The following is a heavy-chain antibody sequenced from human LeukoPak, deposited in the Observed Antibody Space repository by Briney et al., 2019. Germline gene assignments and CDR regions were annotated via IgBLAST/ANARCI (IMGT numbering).Heavy chain of an antibody. Sequence: GRSLRLSCAASGFTFSGYGMHWVRQAPGKGLEWVAVIWYDGSNKYYADSVKGRFTISRDNSKNTLYLQMNSLRAEDTAVYYCARGIAAAGHLDYWGQGTLVTVSS. V-gene: IGHV3-33*01. CDR1: GFTFSGYG. D-gene: IGHD6-13*01. J-gene: IGHJ4*02. CDR3: ARGIAAAGHLDY. CDR2: IWYDGSNK.